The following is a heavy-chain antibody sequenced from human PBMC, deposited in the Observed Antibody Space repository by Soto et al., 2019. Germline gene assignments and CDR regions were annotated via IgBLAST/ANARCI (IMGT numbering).Heavy chain of an antibody. CDR1: GFTFNTYD. J-gene: IGHJ4*02. CDR2: ISGSGGST. CDR3: AKLEGGWYFDY. Sequence: EVQLLESGGGLVQPGGSLRLSCAASGFTFNTYDMSWVRQAPGKGLEWASSISGSGGSTYYADSVKGRFTISRDNSKNTLYLQMNSLRAEDTAVYSCAKLEGGWYFDYWGQGTLVTVSS. D-gene: IGHD1-26*01. V-gene: IGHV3-23*01.